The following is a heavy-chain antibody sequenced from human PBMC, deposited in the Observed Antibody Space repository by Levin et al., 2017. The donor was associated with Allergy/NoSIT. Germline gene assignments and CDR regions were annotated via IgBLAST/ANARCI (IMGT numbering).Heavy chain of an antibody. D-gene: IGHD6-19*01. CDR1: GGTFSSYA. CDR3: ARDTGPSGWYYFDY. V-gene: IGHV1-69*01. Sequence: KISCKASGGTFSSYAISWVRQAPGQGLEWMGGIIPIFGTANYAQKFQGRVTITADESTSTAYMELSSLRSEDTAVYYCARDTGPSGWYYFDYWGQGTLVTVSS. CDR2: IIPIFGTA. J-gene: IGHJ4*02.